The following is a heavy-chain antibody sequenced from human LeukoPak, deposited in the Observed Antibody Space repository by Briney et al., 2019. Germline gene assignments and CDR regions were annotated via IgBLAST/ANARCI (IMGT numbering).Heavy chain of an antibody. J-gene: IGHJ5*02. CDR1: GGSFSGYY. CDR3: ARKGGGQLVNTRRWFDP. D-gene: IGHD6-13*01. V-gene: IGHV4-34*01. Sequence: SETLSLTCAIYGGSFSGYYWSWIRQPPGKGLEWIGEIHHSGSTNYNPSLKSRVTISVDTSKKQFPLKLSSLTAADSAVYYCARKGGGQLVNTRRWFDPWGQGTLVTVSS. CDR2: IHHSGST.